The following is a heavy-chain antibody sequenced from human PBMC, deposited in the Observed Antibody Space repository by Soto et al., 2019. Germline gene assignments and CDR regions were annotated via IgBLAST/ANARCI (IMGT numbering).Heavy chain of an antibody. V-gene: IGHV3-30-3*01. J-gene: IGHJ3*02. D-gene: IGHD6-19*01. Sequence: QVQLVESGGGVVQPGRSLRLSCAASGFTFSSYAMHWVRQAPGKGLEWVAVISFDGSNKYYADSLKGRFTISRDNSENTLYLQMNSLSAEDTAVYYCARTIAVAVGDAFDIWGQGTMVTVSS. CDR2: ISFDGSNK. CDR3: ARTIAVAVGDAFDI. CDR1: GFTFSSYA.